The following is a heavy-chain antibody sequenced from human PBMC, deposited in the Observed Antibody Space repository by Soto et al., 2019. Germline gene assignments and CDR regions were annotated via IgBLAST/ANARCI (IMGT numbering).Heavy chain of an antibody. CDR3: ASVSYFNAFDY. CDR1: GGSISGYY. J-gene: IGHJ4*02. D-gene: IGHD3-9*01. V-gene: IGHV4-30-4*01. Sequence: SETLSLTCTVSGGSISGYYWSWIRQPLGKGLEWIGYIYYSGSTYYNPSLKSRVTISVDTSKNQFSLKLSSVTAADTAVYYCASVSYFNAFDYWGQGTLVTVSS. CDR2: IYYSGST.